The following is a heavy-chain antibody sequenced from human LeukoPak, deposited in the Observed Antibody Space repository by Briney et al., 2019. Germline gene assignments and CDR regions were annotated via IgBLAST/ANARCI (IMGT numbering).Heavy chain of an antibody. CDR3: AKDRGSGGDCYWGHCYDGMDV. Sequence: GGPLRLSCAASGFTFSSHWMHWVRQAPGKGLVWVSRIKDDGSHTNYADSVKGRFTISRDNSKNTLYMEMNSLRAEDTAIYYCAKDRGSGGDCYWGHCYDGMDVWGQGITVTVSS. J-gene: IGHJ6*02. V-gene: IGHV3-74*01. D-gene: IGHD2-21*02. CDR1: GFTFSSHW. CDR2: IKDDGSHT.